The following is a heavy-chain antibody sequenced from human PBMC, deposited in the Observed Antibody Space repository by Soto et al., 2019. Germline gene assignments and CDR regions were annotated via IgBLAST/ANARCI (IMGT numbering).Heavy chain of an antibody. CDR3: ASSKGLELGQWNYNFDY. CDR1: GYTFTSYG. J-gene: IGHJ4*02. V-gene: IGHV1-18*01. Sequence: GASVKVSCKASGYTFTSYGISWVRQAPGQGLEWMGWISAYNGNTNYAQKLQGRVTMTTDTSTSTAYMKLRSLRSDDTAVYYCASSKGLELGQWNYNFDYWGQGTLVTVSS. CDR2: ISAYNGNT. D-gene: IGHD1-7*01.